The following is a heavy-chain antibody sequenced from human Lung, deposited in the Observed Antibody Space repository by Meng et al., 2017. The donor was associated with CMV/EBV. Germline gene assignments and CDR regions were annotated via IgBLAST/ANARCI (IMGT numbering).Heavy chain of an antibody. CDR2: ISAYNGKT. CDR3: ARVEVGITSGDY. Sequence: QVSLGQSGGGVKKPRASVKVYCKDSGYTFPNDGITWVRQAPGQGLEWMGWISAYNGKTNYAQTLQGRLTMTTDTSTSTAYMELRSLRSDDTAVYYCARVEVGITSGDYWGQGTLVTVSS. D-gene: IGHD1-26*01. CDR1: GYTFPNDG. J-gene: IGHJ4*02. V-gene: IGHV1-18*01.